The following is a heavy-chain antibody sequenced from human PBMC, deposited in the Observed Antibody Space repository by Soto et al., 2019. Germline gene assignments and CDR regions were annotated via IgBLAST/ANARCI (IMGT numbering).Heavy chain of an antibody. V-gene: IGHV4-34*01. D-gene: IGHD3-10*01. J-gene: IGHJ4*02. CDR3: ARGRGPLRGYYFDC. CDR2: INHSGST. CDR1: GGSFSGYY. Sequence: QVQLQQWGAGLLKPSETLSLTCAVYGGSFSGYYWSWIRQPPGKGLEWIGEINHSGSTNYNPSLKSRVTISVDTSKNQFSLKLSSVTAADTAVYYCARGRGPLRGYYFDCWGQGTLVTVSS.